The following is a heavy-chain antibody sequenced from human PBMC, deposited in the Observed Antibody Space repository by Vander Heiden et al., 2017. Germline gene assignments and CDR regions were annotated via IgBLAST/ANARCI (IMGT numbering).Heavy chain of an antibody. CDR1: GDSVSSNSAA. Sequence: QVQLQQSGPGLVKPSQTLSLPCAISGDSVSSNSAAWHWIRQSPSRGLEWLGRTYYRSKWYNSYAVSVKRRITINPDTSKNQFSLHLKSVTPEDTAVYYCARTAARLIDYWGQGTLVTVSS. V-gene: IGHV6-1*01. D-gene: IGHD6-6*01. CDR2: TYYRSKWYN. CDR3: ARTAARLIDY. J-gene: IGHJ4*02.